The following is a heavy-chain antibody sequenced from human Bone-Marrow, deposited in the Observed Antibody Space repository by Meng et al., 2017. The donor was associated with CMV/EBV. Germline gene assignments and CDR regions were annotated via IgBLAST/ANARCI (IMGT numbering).Heavy chain of an antibody. V-gene: IGHV3-30*02. Sequence: GESLKISCAASGFTFSSYGMHWVRQAPGKGLGWVAFIRYDGSNKYYADSVEGRFTISRDNSKNTLYLQMNSLRAEDTAVYYCAKVGGLWSGYIDYWGQGTLVTVSS. D-gene: IGHD3-3*01. CDR3: AKVGGLWSGYIDY. CDR2: IRYDGSNK. CDR1: GFTFSSYG. J-gene: IGHJ4*02.